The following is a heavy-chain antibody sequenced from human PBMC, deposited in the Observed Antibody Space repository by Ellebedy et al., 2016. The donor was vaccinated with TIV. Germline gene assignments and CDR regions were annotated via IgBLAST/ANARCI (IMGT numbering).Heavy chain of an antibody. J-gene: IGHJ5*02. Sequence: SVKVSXKASGYTFTGYYMHWVRQAPGQGLEWMGGIMSIFETSRYAQNFQGRVTITADKSTTTAYLELSSLRSDDTAVYYCARAGVGVGIPGAPLKYNWVDPWGQGTLVTVSS. CDR2: IMSIFETS. CDR1: GYTFTGYY. CDR3: ARAGVGVGIPGAPLKYNWVDP. D-gene: IGHD2-2*01. V-gene: IGHV1-69*06.